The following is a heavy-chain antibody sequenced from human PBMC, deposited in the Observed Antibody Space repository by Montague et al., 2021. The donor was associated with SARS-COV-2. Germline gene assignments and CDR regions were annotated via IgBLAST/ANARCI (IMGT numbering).Heavy chain of an antibody. Sequence: SETLSLTCTVSGGSISSSSYYWGWIRQPPGKGLEWIGSIYYSGCTYYNPSLKSRVTISVDTSKNQFSLKLSSVTAADTAVYYCARDYGDYGSGYYYGMDVWGQGTTVTVSS. J-gene: IGHJ6*02. CDR3: ARDYGDYGSGYYYGMDV. D-gene: IGHD4-17*01. V-gene: IGHV4-39*07. CDR1: GGSISSSSYY. CDR2: IYYSGCT.